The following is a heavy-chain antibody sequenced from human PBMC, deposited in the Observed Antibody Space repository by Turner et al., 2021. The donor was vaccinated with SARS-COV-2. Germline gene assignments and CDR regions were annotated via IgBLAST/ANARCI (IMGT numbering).Heavy chain of an antibody. CDR1: GGTFSNDA. Sequence: VQSGAEVKKPGSSVMVSCEASGGTFSNDAISWVRQDPGQGLEWMGGIIPIFGTANYAQKYQGRVTITADESTTTAYMELSSLRSEDTSVYYCARARGVDYYDSSGQRFDPWGQGTLVTVSS. V-gene: IGHV1-69*01. J-gene: IGHJ5*02. D-gene: IGHD3-22*01. CDR2: IIPIFGTA. CDR3: ARARGVDYYDSSGQRFDP.